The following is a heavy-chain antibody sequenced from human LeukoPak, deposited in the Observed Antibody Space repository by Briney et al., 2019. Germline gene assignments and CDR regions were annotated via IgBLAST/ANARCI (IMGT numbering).Heavy chain of an antibody. CDR3: ATVRGSDWYMDY. CDR2: IWYDGSRD. CDR1: GFTFRNYG. Sequence: GGSLRLSCAASGFTFRNYGMNWVRQAPGKGLEWVALIWYDGSRDYYVDFVKGRFTVSRDNSKNTLYLQMKNLRAEDTAVYYCATVRGSDWYMDYWGQGTLVTVPS. D-gene: IGHD6-19*01. J-gene: IGHJ4*02. V-gene: IGHV3-33*01.